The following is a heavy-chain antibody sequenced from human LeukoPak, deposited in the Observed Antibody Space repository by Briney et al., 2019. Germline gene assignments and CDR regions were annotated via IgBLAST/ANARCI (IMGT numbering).Heavy chain of an antibody. CDR2: IYYSGST. D-gene: IGHD3-22*01. V-gene: IGHV4-39*07. CDR1: GGSISRSRDY. CDR3: ARPYDSSAYYYL. Sequence: PSETLSLTCTVSGGSISRSRDYWGWIRQPPGKGLEWIGSIYYSGSTYYNPSLKSRVTISGDTSKNRFSLKLSSVTAADTAVYYCARPYDSSAYYYLWGQGTLVTVSS. J-gene: IGHJ5*02.